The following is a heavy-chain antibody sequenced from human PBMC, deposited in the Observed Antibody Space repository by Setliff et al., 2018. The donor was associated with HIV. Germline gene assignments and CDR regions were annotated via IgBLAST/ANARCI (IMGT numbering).Heavy chain of an antibody. CDR3: AGLSDFLDY. CDR2: INHSGTA. CDR1: GGSLSSSY. Sequence: TLSLTCAVYGGSLSSSYWTWIRQAPGKGLEWIGEINHSGTANYNPSLKSRVTMSLDRSKRQFSLKLTSLTAADTAVYYCAGLSDFLDYWGLGNLVTLL. J-gene: IGHJ4*02. D-gene: IGHD2-21*01. V-gene: IGHV4-34*01.